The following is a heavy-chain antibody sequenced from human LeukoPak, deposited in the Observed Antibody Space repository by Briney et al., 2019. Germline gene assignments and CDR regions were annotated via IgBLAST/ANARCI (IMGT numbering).Heavy chain of an antibody. Sequence: GGSLRLSCAASGFTFSSYAMTWVRQAPGKGLEWVSAISGSGGTTYYADSVRGRFTITRDNSKYTLYLQMNSLRAEDMALYYCAKGLINDWSALESWGQGTLVTVSS. CDR1: GFTFSSYA. CDR2: ISGSGGTT. D-gene: IGHD3-9*01. J-gene: IGHJ4*02. CDR3: AKGLINDWSALES. V-gene: IGHV3-23*01.